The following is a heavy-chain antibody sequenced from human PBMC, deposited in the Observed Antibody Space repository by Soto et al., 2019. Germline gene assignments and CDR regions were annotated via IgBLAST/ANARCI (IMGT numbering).Heavy chain of an antibody. J-gene: IGHJ4*02. CDR1: GGSISSGTYY. CDR3: ARDRNFFHSSGPDY. Sequence: QVQLQESGPGLVKPSQTLFLTCTVSGGSISSGTYYWSWIRPHPGKGLEWIGYISHSGSTYYNPSLASRITISVDTSKHPFSLRLSSVTAADTAVYSCARDRNFFHSSGPDYWGQGTLVTVSS. V-gene: IGHV4-31*03. D-gene: IGHD3-22*01. CDR2: ISHSGST.